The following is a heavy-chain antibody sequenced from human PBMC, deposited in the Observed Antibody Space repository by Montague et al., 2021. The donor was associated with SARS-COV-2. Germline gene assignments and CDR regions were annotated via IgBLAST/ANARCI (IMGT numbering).Heavy chain of an antibody. Sequence: TLSLTCAVYGGSFSGYYWSWIRQPPEKGLEWIGEINQSGRTNNNPSLKSRVIISVDTSKNQFSLKLSSVTAADTAVYYCARDPWRITIFGVVTRYGMDVWGQGTTVTVSS. J-gene: IGHJ6*02. CDR1: GGSFSGYY. D-gene: IGHD3-3*01. V-gene: IGHV4-34*09. CDR2: INQSGRT. CDR3: ARDPWRITIFGVVTRYGMDV.